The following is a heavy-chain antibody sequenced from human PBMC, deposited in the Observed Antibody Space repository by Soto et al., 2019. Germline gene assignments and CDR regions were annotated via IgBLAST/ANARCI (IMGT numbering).Heavy chain of an antibody. CDR2: IGGTSGVT. J-gene: IGHJ4*02. V-gene: IGHV3-23*01. D-gene: IGHD1-26*01. CDR1: GFTFSNYA. CDR3: AKRKGLVARTYCFDN. Sequence: GGSLRLSCAASGFTFSNYAMNWVRQAPGKGLEWVSVIGGTSGVTYYADSVKGRFTISRDNSQNTLYMQMNNLRAEDTAVYFCAKRKGLVARTYCFDNWGQGTLVTVSS.